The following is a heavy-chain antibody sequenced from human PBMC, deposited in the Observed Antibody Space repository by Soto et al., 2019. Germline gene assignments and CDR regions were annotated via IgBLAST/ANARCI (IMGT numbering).Heavy chain of an antibody. CDR1: GFTFSSYG. CDR3: AKDQVRSSGWFSDSSSFDY. J-gene: IGHJ4*02. Sequence: SLRLSCAASGFTFSSYGMHWVRQAPGKGLEWVAVISYDGSNKYYADSVKGRFTISRDNSKNTLYLQMNSLRAEDTAVYYCAKDQVRSSGWFSDSSSFDYWGQGTLVTVSS. D-gene: IGHD6-19*01. CDR2: ISYDGSNK. V-gene: IGHV3-30*18.